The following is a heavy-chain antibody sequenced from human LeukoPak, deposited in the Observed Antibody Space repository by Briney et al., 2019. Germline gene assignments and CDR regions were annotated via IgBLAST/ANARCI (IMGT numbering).Heavy chain of an antibody. CDR1: GASISSSY. CDR2: IYYTGGT. Sequence: SSETLSLTCTVSGASISSSYWSWIRQPPGKGLEWIGYIYYTGGTNYNPSLRSRVATSIDPSKNHFSPKLNSVTAADTAVYYCARASGDYGDLYWYFDLWGRGTLVTVSS. CDR3: ARASGDYGDLYWYFDL. D-gene: IGHD4-17*01. J-gene: IGHJ2*01. V-gene: IGHV4-59*01.